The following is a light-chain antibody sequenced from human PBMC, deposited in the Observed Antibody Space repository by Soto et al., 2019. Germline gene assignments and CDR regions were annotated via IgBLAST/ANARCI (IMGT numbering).Light chain of an antibody. J-gene: IGKJ5*01. CDR1: QFVSSRS. Sequence: IVVTQSPGTLSLSPGESATLLCRASQFVSSRSLAWYQQKLGQAPRLLIYGASNRATGIPGRFSASGSGTDFTLTITPLEPEDFAVYFCQQYANSPITFGQGTRLEIK. V-gene: IGKV3-20*01. CDR2: GAS. CDR3: QQYANSPIT.